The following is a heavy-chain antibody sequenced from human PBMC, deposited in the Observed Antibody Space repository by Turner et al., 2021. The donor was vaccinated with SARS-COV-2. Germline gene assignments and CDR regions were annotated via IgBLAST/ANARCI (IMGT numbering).Heavy chain of an antibody. D-gene: IGHD3-3*01. CDR2: VNPYGTT. Sequence: QVQLQQWGAGPLKPSETLSLICAVNGGSLSGYYWTWCRQPPGKGLEWIGEVNPYGTTYNHPSLKSRVAMSVETSKNQFSLKLNSVTAADKAFYYCARGDDPRKSGVVWGQGTLVTVSS. J-gene: IGHJ4*02. CDR3: ARGDDPRKSGVV. CDR1: GGSLSGYY. V-gene: IGHV4-34*01.